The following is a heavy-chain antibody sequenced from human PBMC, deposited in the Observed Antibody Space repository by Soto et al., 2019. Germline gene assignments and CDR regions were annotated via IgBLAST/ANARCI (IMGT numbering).Heavy chain of an antibody. CDR1: GFTFSSYE. CDR2: ISSSGSTI. D-gene: IGHD6-19*01. Sequence: GGSLRLSCAASGFTFSSYEMNWVRQAPGKGLEWVSYISSSGSTIYYADSVKGRFTISRDNAKNSLYLQMNSLRAEDTAVYYCARDGWSGWYLDYFDYWGQGTLVTSPQ. J-gene: IGHJ4*02. V-gene: IGHV3-48*03. CDR3: ARDGWSGWYLDYFDY.